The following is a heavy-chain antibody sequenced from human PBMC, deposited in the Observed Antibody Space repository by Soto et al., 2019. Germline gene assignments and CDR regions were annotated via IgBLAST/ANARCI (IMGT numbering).Heavy chain of an antibody. CDR3: ARRPRLAVAGTHDY. V-gene: IGHV4-39*01. J-gene: IGHJ4*02. D-gene: IGHD6-19*01. CDR2: IYYSGST. CDR1: GGSFSSSSYY. Sequence: SETLSLTCTVSGGSFSSSSYYWGWIRQPPGKGLEWIGSIYYSGSTYYNPSLKSRVTISVDTSKNQFSLKLSSVTAADTAVYYCARRPRLAVAGTHDYWGQGTLVTVSS.